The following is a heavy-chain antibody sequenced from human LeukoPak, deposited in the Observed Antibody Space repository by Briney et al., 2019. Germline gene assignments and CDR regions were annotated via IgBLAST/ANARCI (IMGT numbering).Heavy chain of an antibody. CDR3: AKGYSSLGSHSSFDY. CDR2: INWNSGSI. V-gene: IGHV3-9*01. Sequence: GGSLRLSCAAPGFTLDDYAMHWVRQAPGKGLEWVSGINWNSGSIGYADSVKGRFTISRDNAKNSLYLQMNSLRAEDSALYYCAKGYSSLGSHSSFDYWGQGTLVTVSS. CDR1: GFTLDDYA. J-gene: IGHJ4*02. D-gene: IGHD1-26*01.